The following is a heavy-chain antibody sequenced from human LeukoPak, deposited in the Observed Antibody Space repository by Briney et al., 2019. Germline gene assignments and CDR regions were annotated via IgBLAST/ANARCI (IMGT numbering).Heavy chain of an antibody. Sequence: GESLKISCKGSGYSFASYWIGWVRQMPGKGLEWMGIIYPGDSDTRYSPSFQGQVTISADKSISTAYLQWSSLKASDTAMYYCARLSSYYDSSGYHDYWGQGTLVTVSS. CDR2: IYPGDSDT. V-gene: IGHV5-51*01. CDR3: ARLSSYYDSSGYHDY. CDR1: GYSFASYW. D-gene: IGHD3-22*01. J-gene: IGHJ4*02.